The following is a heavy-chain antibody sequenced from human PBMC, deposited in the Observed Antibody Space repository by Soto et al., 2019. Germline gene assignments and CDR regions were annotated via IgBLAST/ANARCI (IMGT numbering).Heavy chain of an antibody. Sequence: QVQLQESGPGLVKPSETLSLTCTVSGGSVSSGSYYWSWIRQPPGKGLEWIGYIYYSGSTNYNPSPNSRVTISVATSKHHFSLKLSSVTAADTAVYYCARGIEGWYQGRYYYGMDVWGQGTTVTVSS. D-gene: IGHD6-19*01. CDR3: ARGIEGWYQGRYYYGMDV. J-gene: IGHJ6*02. CDR2: IYYSGST. V-gene: IGHV4-61*01. CDR1: GGSVSSGSYY.